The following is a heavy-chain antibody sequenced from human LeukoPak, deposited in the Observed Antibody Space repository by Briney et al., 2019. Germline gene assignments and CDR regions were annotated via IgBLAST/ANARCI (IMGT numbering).Heavy chain of an antibody. CDR3: ASFRDTDN. D-gene: IGHD2-21*01. CDR1: GLTFSNVW. J-gene: IGHJ3*01. V-gene: IGHV3-74*01. CDR2: INTAGST. Sequence: GGSLRLSCEVSGLTFSNVWMHWVRQAPGQGLVWVSRINTAGSTVYADPVKGRFTISRDNAENMVYLQMNSLRAEDTAVYYCASFRDTDNWGRGTMVAVSS.